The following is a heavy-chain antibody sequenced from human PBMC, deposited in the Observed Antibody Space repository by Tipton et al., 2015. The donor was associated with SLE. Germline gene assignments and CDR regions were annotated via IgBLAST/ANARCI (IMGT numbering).Heavy chain of an antibody. CDR2: IKEDGSDK. Sequence: SLRLSCAASGFTFSSYWMTWVRQAPGKGLEGVANIKEDGSDKYYVDSVKGRFTISRDNAKNTLYLQIHSLRADDTAVYYCGRGIYSESSVGMDVWGQGTTVTVSS. V-gene: IGHV3-7*01. CDR1: GFTFSSYW. CDR3: GRGIYSESSVGMDV. J-gene: IGHJ6*02. D-gene: IGHD3-22*01.